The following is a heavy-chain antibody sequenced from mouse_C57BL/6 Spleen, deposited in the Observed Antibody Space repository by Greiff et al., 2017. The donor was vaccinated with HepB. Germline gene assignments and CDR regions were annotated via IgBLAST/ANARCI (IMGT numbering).Heavy chain of an antibody. Sequence: QVHVKQPGAELVKPGASVKMSCKASGYTFTSYWITWVKQRPGQGLEWIGDIYPGSGSTNYNEKFKSKATLTVDTSSSTAYMQLSSLTSEDSAVYYCASGWAAYWGQGTLVTVSA. V-gene: IGHV1-55*01. J-gene: IGHJ3*01. CDR2: IYPGSGST. CDR1: GYTFTSYW. D-gene: IGHD3-3*01. CDR3: ASGWAAY.